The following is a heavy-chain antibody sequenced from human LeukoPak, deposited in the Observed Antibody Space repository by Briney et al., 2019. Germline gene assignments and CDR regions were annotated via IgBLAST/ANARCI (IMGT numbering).Heavy chain of an antibody. D-gene: IGHD2-8*01. CDR1: GFTFTNYG. CDR2: MNLDGSEK. Sequence: PGGSLRLSCAVSGFTFTNYGMSWVRQAPGKGLEWVARMNLDGSEKYYVDSVKGRFTISRDNAKTSLYLEMNSLRAEDTAVYYCARDATYCTNGVCYTRFDYWGQGTLVTVSS. CDR3: ARDATYCTNGVCYTRFDY. V-gene: IGHV3-7*01. J-gene: IGHJ4*02.